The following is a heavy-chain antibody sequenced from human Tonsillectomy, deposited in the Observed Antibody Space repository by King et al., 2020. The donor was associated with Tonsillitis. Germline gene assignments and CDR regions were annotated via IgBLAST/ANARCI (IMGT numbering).Heavy chain of an antibody. Sequence: VQLVESGGGLVQPGGSLRLSCEASGFTFSTYAMSWVRPAPGKGPEWGSAISGKGTRTFYADSVKGRFTISRDDSKNTVSLQMSSLRAEDTAVYYCAKESPYSGNYRFYYFDYWGQGTLVTVSS. CDR1: GFTFSTYA. D-gene: IGHD1-26*01. CDR3: AKESPYSGNYRFYYFDY. J-gene: IGHJ4*02. CDR2: ISGKGTRT. V-gene: IGHV3-23*04.